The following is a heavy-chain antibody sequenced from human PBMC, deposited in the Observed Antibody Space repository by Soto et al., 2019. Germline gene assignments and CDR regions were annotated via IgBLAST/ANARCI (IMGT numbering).Heavy chain of an antibody. V-gene: IGHV1-18*01. CDR2: ISPYNGNT. CDR1: GYTFTTYG. CDR3: ARGAPTLTYGMDV. Sequence: QVQLVQYGAEVKKPGASVKVSCEASGYTFTTYGISWVRQAPGQGLEWMGWISPYNGNTNYAQTFQGRVTLTTYTSTTSAYMYVRSLRSDDTAVYYFARGAPTLTYGMDVWGQGTTVTVSS. D-gene: IGHD3-9*01. J-gene: IGHJ6*02.